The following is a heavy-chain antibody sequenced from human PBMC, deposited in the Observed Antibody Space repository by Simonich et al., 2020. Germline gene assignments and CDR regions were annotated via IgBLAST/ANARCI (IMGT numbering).Heavy chain of an antibody. CDR2: IYYSGSH. J-gene: IGHJ3*02. D-gene: IGHD6-13*01. CDR3: ARHAGFAFDI. Sequence: QLQLQESGPGLVKPSETLSLTCTVSGGSISSSSYYWGWIRQPPGKGLEWIGSIYYSGSHYYNPSLQSRVSRSVDTSKNQFSLKLSSVTAADTAVYYCARHAGFAFDIWGQGTMVTVSS. V-gene: IGHV4-39*01. CDR1: GGSISSSSYY.